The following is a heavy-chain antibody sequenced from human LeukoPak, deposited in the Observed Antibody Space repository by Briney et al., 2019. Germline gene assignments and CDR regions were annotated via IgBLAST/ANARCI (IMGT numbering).Heavy chain of an antibody. Sequence: AASVKVSCKASGYTFTSYAMHWVRQAPGQGLEWMGWINTNTGNPTYAQGFTGRFVFSLDTSVSTAYLQISSLKAEDTAVYYCARDQSSSWSYYYYMDVWGKGTTVTVSS. CDR1: GYTFTSYA. CDR2: INTNTGNP. CDR3: ARDQSSSWSYYYYMDV. J-gene: IGHJ6*03. D-gene: IGHD6-13*01. V-gene: IGHV7-4-1*02.